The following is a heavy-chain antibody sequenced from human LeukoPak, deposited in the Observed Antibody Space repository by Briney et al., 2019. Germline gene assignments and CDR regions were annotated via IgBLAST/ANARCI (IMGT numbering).Heavy chain of an antibody. CDR1: GFTFSNYW. CDR3: ARDYGGSSPFDY. V-gene: IGHV3-48*04. Sequence: QAGGSLRLSCAASGFTFSNYWMSWVRQAPGKGLEWVSYISSSGSTIYYADSVKGRFTISRDNAKNSLYLQMNSLRAEDTAVYYCARDYGGSSPFDYWGQGTLVTVSS. D-gene: IGHD4-23*01. J-gene: IGHJ4*02. CDR2: ISSSGSTI.